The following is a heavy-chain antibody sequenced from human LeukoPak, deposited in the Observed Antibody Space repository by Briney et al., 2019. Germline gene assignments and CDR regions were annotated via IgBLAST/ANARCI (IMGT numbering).Heavy chain of an antibody. Sequence: GASVKVSCKASGYTFTSYDINWVRQATGQGLEWMGWMNPNSGGTNYAQKFQGRVTMTRDTSISTAYMELSRLRSDDTAVYYCARGRPFGELMIWGQGTLVTVSS. CDR1: GYTFTSYD. J-gene: IGHJ4*02. V-gene: IGHV1-2*02. CDR3: ARGRPFGELMI. D-gene: IGHD3-10*01. CDR2: MNPNSGGT.